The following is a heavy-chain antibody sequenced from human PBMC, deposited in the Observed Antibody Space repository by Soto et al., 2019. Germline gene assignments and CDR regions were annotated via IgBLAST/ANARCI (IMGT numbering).Heavy chain of an antibody. CDR3: AHRAKLDGNWNGGYFDF. V-gene: IGHV2-5*01. Sequence: QITLKESGPTRVKPTQTLTLTCTFSGFSLSSRPVGVGWIRQPPGKPPERLALIYGNDDKRFSPSLKSRLTIPKDTSTNLVVLTMTNVDPLDTATYSCAHRAKLDGNWNGGYFDFWGQGALLTVSS. D-gene: IGHD1-1*01. J-gene: IGHJ4*02. CDR2: IYGNDDK. CDR1: GFSLSSRPVG.